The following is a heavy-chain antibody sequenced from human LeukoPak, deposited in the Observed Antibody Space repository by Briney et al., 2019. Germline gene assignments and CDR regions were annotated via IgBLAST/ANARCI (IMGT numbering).Heavy chain of an antibody. D-gene: IGHD1-7*01. J-gene: IGHJ6*03. CDR2: MKQDGSEK. V-gene: IGHV3-7*03. CDR3: ARVEVGWNYTWGYYYYYMDV. CDR1: GFTFSSYW. Sequence: GGSLRLSCAASGFTFSSYWMSWVRQAPGKGPEWVANMKQDGSEKYYVDSVKGRFTISRDNAKNSLYLQMNSLRAEDTAVYYCARVEVGWNYTWGYYYYYMDVWGKGTTVTVSS.